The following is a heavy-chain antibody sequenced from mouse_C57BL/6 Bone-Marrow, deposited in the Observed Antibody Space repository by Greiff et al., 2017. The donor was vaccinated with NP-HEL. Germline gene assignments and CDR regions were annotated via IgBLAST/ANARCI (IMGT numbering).Heavy chain of an antibody. J-gene: IGHJ3*01. CDR2: ISNGGGST. Sequence: EVKLVESGGGLVQPGGSLKLSCAASGFTFSDYYMYWVRQTPEKRLEWVAYISNGGGSTYYPDTVKGRFTISRDNAKNTLYLQMSRLKSEDTAMYYCARPTYPSYSNYFWFAYWGQGTLVTVSA. V-gene: IGHV5-12*01. CDR1: GFTFSDYY. D-gene: IGHD2-5*01. CDR3: ARPTYPSYSNYFWFAY.